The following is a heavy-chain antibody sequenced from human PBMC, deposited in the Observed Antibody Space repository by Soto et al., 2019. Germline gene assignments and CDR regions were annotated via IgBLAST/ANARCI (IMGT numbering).Heavy chain of an antibody. J-gene: IGHJ5*02. CDR2: INTNTGNP. CDR3: ARGRLDTIFGVVIIEFDP. D-gene: IGHD3-3*01. Sequence: ASVKVSCKASGYTFTSYAMNWVRQAPGQGLEWMGWINTNTGNPTYAQGFTGRFVFSLDASVSTAYLQICSLKAEDTAVYYCARGRLDTIFGVVIIEFDPWGQGTLVTVSS. CDR1: GYTFTSYA. V-gene: IGHV7-4-1*01.